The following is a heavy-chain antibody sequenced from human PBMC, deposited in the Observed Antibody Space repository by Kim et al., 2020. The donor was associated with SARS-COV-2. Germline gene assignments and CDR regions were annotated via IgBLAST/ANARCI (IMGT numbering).Heavy chain of an antibody. CDR3: ARWDPTSSAYYFDY. Sequence: SETLSLTCTVSGSPITHYYWSWIRQPPGKGLEWIGHLYFSGITNYSPSLKSRVTISLDMSKTQFSLSLSSVAAADTAVYYCARWDPTSSAYYFDYWGQG. J-gene: IGHJ4*02. CDR1: GSPITHYY. CDR2: LYFSGIT. D-gene: IGHD1-26*01. V-gene: IGHV4-59*03.